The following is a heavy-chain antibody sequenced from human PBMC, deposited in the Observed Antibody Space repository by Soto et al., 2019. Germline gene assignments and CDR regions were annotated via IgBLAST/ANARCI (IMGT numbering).Heavy chain of an antibody. D-gene: IGHD3-9*01. V-gene: IGHV3-48*02. Sequence: ESGGGLVQPGGSLRLSCAASGFTFSSYSMNWVRQAPGKGLEWVSYISSSSSTIYYADSVKGRFTISRDNAKNSLYLQMNSLRDEDTAVYYCARDASKLRYFDWSPMDVWGQGTTVTVSS. CDR2: ISSSSSTI. J-gene: IGHJ6*02. CDR1: GFTFSSYS. CDR3: ARDASKLRYFDWSPMDV.